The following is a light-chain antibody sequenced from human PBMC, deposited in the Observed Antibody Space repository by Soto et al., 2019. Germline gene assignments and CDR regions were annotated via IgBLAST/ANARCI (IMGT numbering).Light chain of an antibody. CDR1: QGISNY. CDR3: QQSNDWWT. J-gene: IGKJ1*01. V-gene: IGKV1-27*01. Sequence: DIQMTQSPSSLSASVGDRVTITCRASQGISNYLAWFQQKPGKVPDLLIYAASTLQSGVPSRFSGSGSGTDFTLTFSSLQPEDVATYYCQQSNDWWTFGQGTKVEIK. CDR2: AAS.